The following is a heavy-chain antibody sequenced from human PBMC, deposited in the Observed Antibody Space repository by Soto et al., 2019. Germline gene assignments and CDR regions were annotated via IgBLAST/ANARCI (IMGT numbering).Heavy chain of an antibody. CDR1: GFTFSSYA. D-gene: IGHD2-15*01. V-gene: IGHV3-23*01. CDR3: AKDLTDGSEIPRFAP. CDR2: ISGSGGST. Sequence: PGGSLRLSCAASGFTFSSYAMSWVRQAPGKGLEWVSAISGSGGSTYYADSVKGRFTISRDNSKNTLYLQMNSLRAEDTAVYYCAKDLTDGSEIPRFAPWGQGTLVTVSS. J-gene: IGHJ5*02.